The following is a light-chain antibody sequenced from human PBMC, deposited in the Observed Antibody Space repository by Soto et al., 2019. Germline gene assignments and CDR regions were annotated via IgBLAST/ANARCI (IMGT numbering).Light chain of an antibody. CDR3: TSWTTITTMI. CDR2: DVN. V-gene: IGLV2-14*03. CDR1: SSDIGAYNF. J-gene: IGLJ2*01. Sequence: QSALTQPASVSGSPGQSITISCTGTSSDIGAYNFVSWYQQHPGKAPKLMLYDVNIRPSGVSNRFSGSKSGNTASLTISGLQAEDEAEYYCTSWTTITTMIFGGGT.